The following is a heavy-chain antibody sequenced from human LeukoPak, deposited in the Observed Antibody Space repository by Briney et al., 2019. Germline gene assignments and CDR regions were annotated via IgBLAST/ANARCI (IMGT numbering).Heavy chain of an antibody. CDR1: GFTFSSYE. Sequence: PGGSLRLSCAASGFTFSSYEMNWVRQAPGKGLEWVSYISSSGSTIYYADSVKGRFTISRDNAKNSLYLQMNSLRAEDTAVYYRASDYRHPPGIAAAGTFDYWGQGTLVTISS. J-gene: IGHJ4*02. D-gene: IGHD6-13*01. CDR3: ASDYRHPPGIAAAGTFDY. V-gene: IGHV3-48*03. CDR2: ISSSGSTI.